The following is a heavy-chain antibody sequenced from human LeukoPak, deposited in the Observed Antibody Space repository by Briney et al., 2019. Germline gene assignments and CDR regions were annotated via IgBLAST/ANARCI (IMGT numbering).Heavy chain of an antibody. CDR1: GGSFSGYY. Sequence: PSETLSLTCAVYGGSFSGYYWSWIRQPPGKGLEWIGEINHSGGTNYNPSLKSRVTISVDTSKNQFSLKLSSVTAADTAVYYCARGRGYRYSFDYWGQGTLVTASS. J-gene: IGHJ4*02. D-gene: IGHD3-16*02. CDR2: INHSGGT. V-gene: IGHV4-34*01. CDR3: ARGRGYRYSFDY.